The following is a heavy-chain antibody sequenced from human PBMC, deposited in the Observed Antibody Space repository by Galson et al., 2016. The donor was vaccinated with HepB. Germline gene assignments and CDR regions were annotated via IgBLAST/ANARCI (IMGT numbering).Heavy chain of an antibody. Sequence: SVKVSCKASGGTFSSYAISWVRQAPGQGLEWMGGIIPIFGTANYAQNFQDRVTITADESTTTAYMELSSLRSEDTAVYYCARPLEGSSSASYYFYGLDVWGQGTTVTVSS. D-gene: IGHD6-6*01. CDR1: GGTFSSYA. CDR3: ARPLEGSSSASYYFYGLDV. J-gene: IGHJ6*02. V-gene: IGHV1-69*13. CDR2: IIPIFGTA.